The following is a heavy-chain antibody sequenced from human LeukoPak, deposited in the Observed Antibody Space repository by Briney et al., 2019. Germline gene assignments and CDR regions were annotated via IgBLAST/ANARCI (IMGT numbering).Heavy chain of an antibody. V-gene: IGHV3-7*01. CDR2: IKQDGSEK. CDR1: GFSFSSYW. CDR3: ARISGSLFY. J-gene: IGHJ4*02. Sequence: GGSLRLSCVVSGFSFSSYWMSWVRQAPGKGLEWVANIKQDGSEKNYVDSVKGRFTISRDNAKTSQYLQMDSLRADDTAVYYSARISGSLFYWGQGTLVTVSS. D-gene: IGHD1-26*01.